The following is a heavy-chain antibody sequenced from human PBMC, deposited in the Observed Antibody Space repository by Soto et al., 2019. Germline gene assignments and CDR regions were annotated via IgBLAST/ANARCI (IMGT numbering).Heavy chain of an antibody. V-gene: IGHV1-18*04. Sequence: GASVKVSCKASGFSFSDYFMHWVRQAPGQGLEWMGWISAYNGNTNYAQKLQGRVTMTTDTSTSTAYMELRSLRSDDTAVYYCARDTSNYFDYWGQGTLVTVSS. CDR3: ARDTSNYFDY. J-gene: IGHJ4*02. D-gene: IGHD2-2*01. CDR1: GFSFSDYF. CDR2: ISAYNGNT.